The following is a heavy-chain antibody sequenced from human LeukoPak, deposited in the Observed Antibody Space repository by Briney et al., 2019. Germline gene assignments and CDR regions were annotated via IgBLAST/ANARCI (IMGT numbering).Heavy chain of an antibody. J-gene: IGHJ4*02. CDR3: ASGTTVTTDSYFDY. CDR1: GLTFSRYS. CDR2: ISSGSSYI. V-gene: IGHV3-21*01. D-gene: IGHD4-17*01. Sequence: GGSLRLSCAASGLTFSRYSMNWVRQAPGKGLEWVSSISSGSSYIYYVDSVKGRFTVSRDNAKNSLYLQMNSLRAEDTAVYYCASGTTVTTDSYFDYWGQGTLVTVSS.